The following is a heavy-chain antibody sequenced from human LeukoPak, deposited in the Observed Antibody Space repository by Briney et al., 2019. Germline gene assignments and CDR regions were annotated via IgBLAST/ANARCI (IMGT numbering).Heavy chain of an antibody. CDR1: GFTFSSYS. D-gene: IGHD3-3*01. Sequence: GGSLRLSCAASGFTFSSYSMNWVRQAPGKGLEWVSSISSSSSYIYYADSVKGRFTISRDNANNSLYLQMNSLRAEDTAIYYCATSLRFITYWGQGTLVTVSS. V-gene: IGHV3-21*01. CDR2: ISSSSSYI. CDR3: ATSLRFITY. J-gene: IGHJ4*02.